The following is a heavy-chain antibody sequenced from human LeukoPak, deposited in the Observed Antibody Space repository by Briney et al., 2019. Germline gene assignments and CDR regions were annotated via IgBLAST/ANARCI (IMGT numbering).Heavy chain of an antibody. CDR3: ARYDYGDYSQDY. D-gene: IGHD4-17*01. J-gene: IGHJ4*02. CDR1: GYTFTRYG. V-gene: IGHV1-18*01. CDR2: ISAFNGNT. Sequence: ASVKVSCKASGYTFTRYGISWVRQAPGQGLEWMGWISAFNGNTNYAQKLQGRVTMTTDTSASTAYMELRSLRSDDTAVYYCARYDYGDYSQDYWGQGTLVTVSS.